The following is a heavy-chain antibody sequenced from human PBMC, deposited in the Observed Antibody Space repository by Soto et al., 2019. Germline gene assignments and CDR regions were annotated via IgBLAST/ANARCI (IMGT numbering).Heavy chain of an antibody. Sequence: GESLKISCKGSGYSFTSYWIGWVRQMLGKGLEWMGIIYPGDSDTRYSPSFQGQVTISADKSISTAYLQWSSLKASDTDMYYCARPVKSGTPLSYYYGMDVWGQGTTVTVSS. V-gene: IGHV5-51*01. CDR2: IYPGDSDT. CDR1: GYSFTSYW. D-gene: IGHD3-10*01. J-gene: IGHJ6*02. CDR3: ARPVKSGTPLSYYYGMDV.